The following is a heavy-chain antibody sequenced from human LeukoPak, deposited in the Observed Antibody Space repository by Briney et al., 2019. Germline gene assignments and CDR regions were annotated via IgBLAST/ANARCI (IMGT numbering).Heavy chain of an antibody. D-gene: IGHD6-13*01. Sequence: ASETLSLTCSVSGDSVNSGSYYWSWIRQPPGKGLEWIGYIYYGGSTNYNPSLKSRVTISVDTSKNQFSLKLSSVTAADTAVYYCASTHRYSRLGMDVWGQETTVTVSS. CDR2: IYYGGST. V-gene: IGHV4-61*01. CDR1: GDSVNSGSYY. CDR3: ASTHRYSRLGMDV. J-gene: IGHJ6*02.